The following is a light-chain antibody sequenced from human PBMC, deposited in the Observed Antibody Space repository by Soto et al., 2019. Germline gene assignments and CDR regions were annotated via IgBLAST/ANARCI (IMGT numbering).Light chain of an antibody. CDR1: QRISSN. Sequence: EIVMTQSPATLSVSPRERATLSCRASQRISSNLAWYQQKPGQAPRLLIYGASTRATGIPERFSGSASGTEFTLTISRLQSEDFAVYYCQQYNNWPPAYTFGQGTKVEIK. CDR3: QQYNNWPPAYT. CDR2: GAS. J-gene: IGKJ2*01. V-gene: IGKV3-15*01.